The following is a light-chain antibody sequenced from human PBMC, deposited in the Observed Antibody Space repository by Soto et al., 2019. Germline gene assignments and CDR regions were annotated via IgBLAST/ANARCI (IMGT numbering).Light chain of an antibody. CDR3: QQLDNFPRT. Sequence: DVQLTQSPSFLSASVGDRVTITCRASQGISSYLAWYQQKAGKAPKLLIYTASTLQSGVPPRFTGSGSGTEFPLTISSLPPEDFATYYCQQLDNFPRTFGQGTKVEIK. J-gene: IGKJ1*01. CDR2: TAS. CDR1: QGISSY. V-gene: IGKV1-9*01.